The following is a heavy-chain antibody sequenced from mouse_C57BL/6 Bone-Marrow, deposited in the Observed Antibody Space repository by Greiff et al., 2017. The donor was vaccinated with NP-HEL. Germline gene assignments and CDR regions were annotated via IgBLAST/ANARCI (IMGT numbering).Heavy chain of an antibody. D-gene: IGHD4-1*01. CDR1: GFTFSSYA. J-gene: IGHJ3*01. CDR2: ISDGGSYT. CDR3: ARRGNWERLFAD. Sequence: EVHLVESGGGLVKPGGSLKLSCAASGFTFSSYAMSWVRQTPEKRLEWVATISDGGSYTYYPDNVKGRFTISRDNAKNNLYLQLSHLKSEDTAMYYCARRGNWERLFADWGQGTLVTVSA. V-gene: IGHV5-4*01.